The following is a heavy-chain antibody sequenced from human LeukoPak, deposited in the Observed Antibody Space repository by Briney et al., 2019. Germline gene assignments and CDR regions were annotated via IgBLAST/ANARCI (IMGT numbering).Heavy chain of an antibody. CDR2: ISGSGAST. V-gene: IGHV3-23*01. D-gene: IGHD3/OR15-3a*01. CDR1: GFTFSNYA. CDR3: ARDGIMISGVIEHDGFGL. Sequence: PGGSLRLSCAASGFTFSNYAVSWVRQAPGKGLEWVSAISGSGASTHYADTVKGRFTISRDNSRTTVSLQMNSLRVEDTALYFCARDGIMISGVIEHDGFGLWGQGTMVTVST. J-gene: IGHJ3*01.